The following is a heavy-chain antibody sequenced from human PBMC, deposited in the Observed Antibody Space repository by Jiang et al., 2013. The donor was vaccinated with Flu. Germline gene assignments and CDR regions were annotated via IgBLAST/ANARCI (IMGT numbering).Heavy chain of an antibody. D-gene: IGHD4-11*01. CDR2: IYPSDSST. J-gene: IGHJ4*02. Sequence: GAEVKQPGDSLKISCKGSGYSFTSYWIAWVRQMPGKGLEWMAIIYPSDSSTKYSPSFQGQVTISADKSINTAYLQWSSLEASDTAIYYCARRSTTLMTSGPLDYWGQGT. V-gene: IGHV5-51*01. CDR3: ARRSTTLMTSGPLDY. CDR1: GYSFTSYW.